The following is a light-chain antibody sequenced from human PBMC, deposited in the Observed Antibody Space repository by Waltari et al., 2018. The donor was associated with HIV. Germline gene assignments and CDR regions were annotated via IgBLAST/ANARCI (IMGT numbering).Light chain of an antibody. Sequence: QSALTQPASVSGSPGQSISISCTGTSSDVGGYNYVAWFQQHPGQAPKLLIYEVSNRPSGVSNRFAGSKSGNTASLTISGLQAEDEADYYCNSYTKNNTWVFGGGTRLTVL. CDR3: NSYTKNNTWV. CDR1: SSDVGGYNY. J-gene: IGLJ3*02. CDR2: EVS. V-gene: IGLV2-14*01.